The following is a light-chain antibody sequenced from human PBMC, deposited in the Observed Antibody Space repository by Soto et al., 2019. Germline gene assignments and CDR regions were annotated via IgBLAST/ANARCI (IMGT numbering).Light chain of an antibody. Sequence: EIVLTQSPAPLSLSPGERATLSCGASQSVGSFLAWYQQKPGQAPRLLIYAASNRATGITARFSGSGSGTDFTLTISSLEPEDVAVYYCLQRSNWPWTLGQGTKVDIK. CDR2: AAS. V-gene: IGKV3-11*01. J-gene: IGKJ1*01. CDR1: QSVGSF. CDR3: LQRSNWPWT.